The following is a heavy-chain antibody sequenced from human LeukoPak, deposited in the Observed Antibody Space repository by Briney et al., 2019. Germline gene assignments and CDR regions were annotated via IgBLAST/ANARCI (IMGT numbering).Heavy chain of an antibody. CDR2: INANSGTT. D-gene: IGHD4-17*01. CDR1: GFAFSFYA. J-gene: IGHJ3*02. Sequence: PGGSLRLSCAASGFAFSFYAMSWLRQPPGKGLEWVSTINANSGTTSYAASVRGRFTISRDNSRSTLYLQMNSLRADDSAMYYCTRPAGDYARGGFDIWGQGTLVTVSS. CDR3: TRPAGDYARGGFDI. V-gene: IGHV3-23*01.